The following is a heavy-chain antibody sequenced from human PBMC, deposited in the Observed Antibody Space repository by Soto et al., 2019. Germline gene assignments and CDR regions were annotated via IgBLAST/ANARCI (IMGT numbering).Heavy chain of an antibody. CDR3: ASFSDRVTPATVLN. V-gene: IGHV4-59*06. CDR1: GGSISSYY. J-gene: IGHJ4*02. D-gene: IGHD2-2*01. Sequence: SETLSLTCTVSGGSISSYYWSWIRQPPAKGLEWIGYIYYTGSTFYNPSLKSRLTISVDTSKNQFSLKLTSVTAADTAVYYCASFSDRVTPATVLNWGQGTLVTVSS. CDR2: IYYTGST.